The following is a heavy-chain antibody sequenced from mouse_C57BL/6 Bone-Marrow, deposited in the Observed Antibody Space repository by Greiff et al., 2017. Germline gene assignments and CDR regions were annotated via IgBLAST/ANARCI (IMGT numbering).Heavy chain of an antibody. D-gene: IGHD2-2*01. Sequence: QVQLQQPGAELVKPGASVKMSCKASGYTFTSYWITWVKQRPGQGLEWIGDIYPGSGSTNYNEKFKSKATLTVDTSSSTAYMQLSSLTSEDSAVYYCARWGLRPYYFDYWGQGTTRTVSS. CDR1: GYTFTSYW. CDR3: ARWGLRPYYFDY. J-gene: IGHJ2*01. V-gene: IGHV1-55*01. CDR2: IYPGSGST.